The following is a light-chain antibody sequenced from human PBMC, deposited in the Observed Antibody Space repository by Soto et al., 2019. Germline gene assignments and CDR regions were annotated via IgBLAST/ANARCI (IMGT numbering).Light chain of an antibody. J-gene: IGKJ1*01. CDR3: QQYNSYSGT. CDR2: DAS. CDR1: QSIGSW. Sequence: DIQMTQSPSTLSASVGDRVTITCRASQSIGSWLVWYQQKPGKAPKLLIYDASSLESGVPSRFGGSGSGTEFTLTISSLQTDDSATYYCQQYNSYSGTFGQGTKVEIK. V-gene: IGKV1-5*01.